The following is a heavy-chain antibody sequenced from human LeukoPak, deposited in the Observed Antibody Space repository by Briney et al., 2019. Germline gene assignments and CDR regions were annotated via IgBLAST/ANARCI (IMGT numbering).Heavy chain of an antibody. D-gene: IGHD3-22*01. CDR1: GGSISSSSYF. J-gene: IGHJ4*02. CDR2: IYYSGTT. V-gene: IGHV4-39*01. Sequence: SETLSLTCTVSGGSISSSSYFWGWIRQPPGKGLEWIGTIYYSGTTYYNLSLKSRTTISVDTSKNQFSVKLSSVTAADTAVYYCARHRSTYDSSGYSPLYYFDYWGQGTLVTVSS. CDR3: ARHRSTYDSSGYSPLYYFDY.